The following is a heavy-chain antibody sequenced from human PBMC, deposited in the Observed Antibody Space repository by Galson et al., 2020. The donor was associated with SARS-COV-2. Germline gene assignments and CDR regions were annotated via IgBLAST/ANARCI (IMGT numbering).Heavy chain of an antibody. V-gene: IGHV3-23*01. J-gene: IGHJ4*02. CDR1: GFTFSSYA. Sequence: GESLKISCAASGFTFSSYAMSWVRQAPGKGLEWVSGISGSGGSTYYADSVKGRFTISRDNSKNTLYLQMKSLRAEDTALYYCAKLIRGGDWYSPFDYWGQGILVTVSS. D-gene: IGHD2-21*02. CDR3: AKLIRGGDWYSPFDY. CDR2: ISGSGGST.